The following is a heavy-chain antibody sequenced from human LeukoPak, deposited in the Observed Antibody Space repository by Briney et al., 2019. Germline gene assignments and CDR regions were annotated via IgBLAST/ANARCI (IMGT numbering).Heavy chain of an antibody. Sequence: SEILSLTRAVYGGSFSGYYWSWIRQPPGKGLEWIGEINHSGSTNYNPSLKSRVTISVDTSKNQFSLKLSSVTAADTAVYYCARGDGYCTNGVCYIVWFDPWGQGALVTVSS. CDR3: ARGDGYCTNGVCYIVWFDP. J-gene: IGHJ5*02. CDR2: INHSGST. D-gene: IGHD2-8*01. V-gene: IGHV4-34*01. CDR1: GGSFSGYY.